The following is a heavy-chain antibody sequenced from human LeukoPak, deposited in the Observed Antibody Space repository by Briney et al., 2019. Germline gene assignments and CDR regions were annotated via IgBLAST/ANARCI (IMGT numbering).Heavy chain of an antibody. Sequence: GGSLRLSCAASGFTFDDYAMHWVRQAPGKGLEWVSLISWDGGSTYYADSVKGRFTISRDNSKNSLYLQMNGLRAEDTALYYCAKDIIPAHDYSNYGLGMDVWGKGTTVTVSS. CDR3: AKDIIPAHDYSNYGLGMDV. CDR1: GFTFDDYA. J-gene: IGHJ6*04. CDR2: ISWDGGST. D-gene: IGHD4-11*01. V-gene: IGHV3-43D*03.